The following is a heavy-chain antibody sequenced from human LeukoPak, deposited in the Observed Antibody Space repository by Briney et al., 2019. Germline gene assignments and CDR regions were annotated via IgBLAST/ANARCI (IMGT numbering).Heavy chain of an antibody. D-gene: IGHD3-3*01. CDR1: GYTFTGYY. J-gene: IGHJ4*02. Sequence: ASVKVSCKASGYTFTGYYMHWVRRAPGQGLEWMGWINPNSGDTNYAQKFQGRVTMTRDTSITTGYMELSRLISDDTAVYYCVRGGALYYDFWDWGQGTLVTVSS. CDR2: INPNSGDT. CDR3: VRGGALYYDFWD. V-gene: IGHV1-2*02.